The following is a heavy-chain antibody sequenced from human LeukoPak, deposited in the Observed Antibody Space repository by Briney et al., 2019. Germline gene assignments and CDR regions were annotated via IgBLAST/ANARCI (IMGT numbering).Heavy chain of an antibody. D-gene: IGHD3-22*01. J-gene: IGHJ4*02. V-gene: IGHV3-30-3*01. CDR1: GFTFSSYA. CDR3: ARGRSDSIVVVLIKGGSLFDY. Sequence: PGGSLRLSCAASGFTFSSYAMHWVRQAPGKGLEWVAVISYDGSNKYYADSVKGRFTISRDNSKNTLYLQMNSLRAEDTAVYYCARGRSDSIVVVLIKGGSLFDYWGQGTLVTVSS. CDR2: ISYDGSNK.